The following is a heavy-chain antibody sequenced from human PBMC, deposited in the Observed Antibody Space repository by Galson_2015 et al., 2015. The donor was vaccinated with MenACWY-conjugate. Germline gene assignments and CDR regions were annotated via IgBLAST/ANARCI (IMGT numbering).Heavy chain of an antibody. V-gene: IGHV4-39*01. CDR1: SIYSSDYW. CDR2: IHHSETT. J-gene: IGHJ4*02. D-gene: IGHD3-3*01. CDR3: ARIPTWGSSFGYFDY. Sequence: SIYSSDYWWGWIRQPPGKGLEWIASIHHSETTHYNPSLRSRVSISVDTSKNQFSLKLSSVSAADTAVYYCARIPTWGSSFGYFDYWGQGILVAVSS.